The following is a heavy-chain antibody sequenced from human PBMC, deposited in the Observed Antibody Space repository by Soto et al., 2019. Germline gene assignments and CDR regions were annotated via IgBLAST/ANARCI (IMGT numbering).Heavy chain of an antibody. J-gene: IGHJ4*02. Sequence: PGESLKISCAASGFTFSSYAMHWVRQAPGKGLEWVAVISYDGSNKYYADSVKGRFTISRDNSKNTLYLQMNSLRAEDTAVYYCARDGSDYDVLTGYYSGLDYWGQGTLVTVSS. D-gene: IGHD3-9*01. CDR2: ISYDGSNK. CDR1: GFTFSSYA. V-gene: IGHV3-30-3*01. CDR3: ARDGSDYDVLTGYYSGLDY.